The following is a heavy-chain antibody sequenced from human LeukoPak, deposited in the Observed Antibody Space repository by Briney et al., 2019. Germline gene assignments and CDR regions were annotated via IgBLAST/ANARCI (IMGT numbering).Heavy chain of an antibody. CDR1: GFTFDDYA. D-gene: IGHD3-16*01. J-gene: IGHJ4*02. CDR2: ISWNSGSI. Sequence: GRSLRLSCAASGFTFDDYAMHWVRQAPGKGLEWVSGISWNSGSIGYADSVKGRFTISRDNAKNSLYLQMNSLRAEDTAVYYCAKDPKVGPGILDYWGQGTLVTVSS. V-gene: IGHV3-9*01. CDR3: AKDPKVGPGILDY.